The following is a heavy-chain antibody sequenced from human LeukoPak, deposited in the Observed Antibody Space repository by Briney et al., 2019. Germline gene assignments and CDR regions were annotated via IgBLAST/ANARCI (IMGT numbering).Heavy chain of an antibody. V-gene: IGHV1-69*06. CDR1: GGTFSSYA. CDR2: IIPIFGTA. J-gene: IGHJ4*02. Sequence: SVKVSCKASGGTFSSYAISWVRQAPGQGLEWMGRIIPIFGTANYAQKFQGRVTITADKSTSTAYMELSSLRSEDTAVYYCARAHDYGDFDFDYWAREPWSPSPQ. CDR3: ARAHDYGDFDFDY. D-gene: IGHD4-17*01.